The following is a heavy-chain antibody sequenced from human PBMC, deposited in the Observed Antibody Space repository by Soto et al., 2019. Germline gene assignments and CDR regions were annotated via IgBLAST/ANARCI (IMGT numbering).Heavy chain of an antibody. V-gene: IGHV3-23*01. D-gene: IGHD3-22*01. CDR3: AKNSESSAYSSFDY. Sequence: GGSLRLSCAVSGFTFSSYAMSWVRQAPGKGLEWVSGISGSGISTYYADSVKGRFTISRDNSKNTLYLQMNSLRAEDTAVYYCAKNSESSAYSSFDYWGQGTLVTVSS. CDR1: GFTFSSYA. CDR2: ISGSGIST. J-gene: IGHJ4*02.